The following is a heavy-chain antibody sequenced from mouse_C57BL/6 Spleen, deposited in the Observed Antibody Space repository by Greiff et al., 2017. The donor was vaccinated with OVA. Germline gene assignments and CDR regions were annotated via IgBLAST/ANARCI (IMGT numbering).Heavy chain of an antibody. CDR1: GYTFTSYW. D-gene: IGHD1-1*01. Sequence: VQLQQPGAELVMPGASVKLSCKASGYTFTSYWMHWVKQRPGQGLEWIGEIDPSDSYTNYNQKFKGKSTLTVDKSSSTAYMQLSSLTSEDSAVYYCARAYGSSLAHWGQGTLVTVSA. J-gene: IGHJ3*01. V-gene: IGHV1-69*01. CDR2: IDPSDSYT. CDR3: ARAYGSSLAH.